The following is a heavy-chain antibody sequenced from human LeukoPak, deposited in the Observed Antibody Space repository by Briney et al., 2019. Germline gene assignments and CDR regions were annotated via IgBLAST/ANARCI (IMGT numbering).Heavy chain of an antibody. Sequence: GGSLRLSCAASGFTFSDYYMSWIRQAPGKGLELGSYISSSGSTIYYAASVKGRFTISRDNAKTSLYLQMNSLRAEDTAVYYCARIGVSAMGYYYYGMDVWGQGTTVTVSS. CDR1: GFTFSDYY. CDR2: ISSSGSTI. D-gene: IGHD2-21*02. V-gene: IGHV3-11*01. J-gene: IGHJ6*02. CDR3: ARIGVSAMGYYYYGMDV.